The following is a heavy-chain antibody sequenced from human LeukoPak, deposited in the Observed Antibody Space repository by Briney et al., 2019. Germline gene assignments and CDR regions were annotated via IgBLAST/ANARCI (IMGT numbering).Heavy chain of an antibody. CDR2: ISAYSANT. J-gene: IGHJ4*02. Sequence: ASVKVSCKTSGYTFTDYYMHWVRQAPGQGLEWMGWISAYSANTHYAQRFQGRVTLTIDTSTSTAYMEVRSLRSDDTAVYYCARLMPEDIVVVVAATFDHWGQGTLVTVSS. CDR3: ARLMPEDIVVVVAATFDH. D-gene: IGHD2-15*01. CDR1: GYTFTDYY. V-gene: IGHV1-18*04.